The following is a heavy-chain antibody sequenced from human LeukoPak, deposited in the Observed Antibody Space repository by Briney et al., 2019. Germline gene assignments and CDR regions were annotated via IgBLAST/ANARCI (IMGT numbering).Heavy chain of an antibody. V-gene: IGHV1-2*02. CDR3: ARDGPPYYDSTRDAFDI. J-gene: IGHJ3*02. CDR1: GYIFTGYY. D-gene: IGHD3-22*01. Sequence: ASVKVSCKASGYIFTGYYIHWVRQAPGQGLEWMGWINPNGGGTNYAQKFQGRVTMTRDTSIRTAYMEVNRLRSDDTAVYYCARDGPPYYDSTRDAFDIWGQGTMVTVSS. CDR2: INPNGGGT.